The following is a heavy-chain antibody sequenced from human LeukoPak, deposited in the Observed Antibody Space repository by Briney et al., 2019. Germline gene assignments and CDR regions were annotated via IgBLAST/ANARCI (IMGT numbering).Heavy chain of an antibody. Sequence: GGSLRLSCAASGFTFDDYAMHWVRQVPGKGLEWVSGISWNSGSIGYADSVKGRFTISRDNAKNSLYLQMNSLRAEDTALYYCARVYAPSYYYYYMDVWGKGTTVTVS. CDR2: ISWNSGSI. J-gene: IGHJ6*03. D-gene: IGHD2-8*01. CDR1: GFTFDDYA. CDR3: ARVYAPSYYYYYMDV. V-gene: IGHV3-9*01.